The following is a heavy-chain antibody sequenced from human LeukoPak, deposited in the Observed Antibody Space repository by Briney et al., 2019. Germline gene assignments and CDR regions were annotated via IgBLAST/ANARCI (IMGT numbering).Heavy chain of an antibody. CDR1: GGTFSSYA. Sequence: GASVKVSCKASGGTFSSYAISWVRQAPGQGLEWMGGIIPIFGTANYAQKFQGRVTITADKSTSTAYMELSSLRSDDTAVYYCARDLAYCGGDCYSVAWYFDLWGRGTLVTVSS. D-gene: IGHD2-21*02. V-gene: IGHV1-69*06. CDR2: IIPIFGTA. J-gene: IGHJ2*01. CDR3: ARDLAYCGGDCYSVAWYFDL.